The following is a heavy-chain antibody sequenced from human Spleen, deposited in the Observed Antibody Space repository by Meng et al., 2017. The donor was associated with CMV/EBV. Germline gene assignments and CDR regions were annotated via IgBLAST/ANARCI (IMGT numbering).Heavy chain of an antibody. CDR1: GFSFSNAW. J-gene: IGHJ4*02. V-gene: IGHV3-15*01. D-gene: IGHD7-27*01. CDR2: IKIKTDGGST. Sequence: GESLKISCAASGFSFSNAWMNWVRQAPGKGLEWVGHIKIKTDGGSTDYAAPVKGRFTISRDDSKNMLFLEMNSLKIEDTAVYYCAKDHWGSLQPHFDYWGQGTLVTVSS. CDR3: AKDHWGSLQPHFDY.